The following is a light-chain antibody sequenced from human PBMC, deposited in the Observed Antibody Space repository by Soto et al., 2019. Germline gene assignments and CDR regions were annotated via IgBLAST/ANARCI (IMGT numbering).Light chain of an antibody. CDR1: QSVSNN. J-gene: IGKJ5*01. V-gene: IGKV3-15*01. CDR2: YAS. CDR3: QQYNNWPPIT. Sequence: EIMMTQSPATLSVSPGERATLSCRASQSVSNNLAWYPQKPGQDPRHLIYYASTRATGIPARFSGSGSGTEFTLTISSLQSEDFALYYCQQYNNWPPITFGQGTRLESK.